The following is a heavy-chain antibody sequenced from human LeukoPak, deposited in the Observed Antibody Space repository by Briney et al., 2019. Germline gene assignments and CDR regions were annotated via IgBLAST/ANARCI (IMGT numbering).Heavy chain of an antibody. Sequence: SETLSLICTVSGGSLNGYYWGWIRQPPGKGLECVGYIHSSEGTAHNDSLKSRLTISLDTSKNQFSLTLSSVTAADTAVYYCARHVYGEGMVVWGKGTTVTVSS. D-gene: IGHD4-17*01. CDR2: IHSSEGT. V-gene: IGHV4-59*08. J-gene: IGHJ6*04. CDR1: GGSLNGYY. CDR3: ARHVYGEGMVV.